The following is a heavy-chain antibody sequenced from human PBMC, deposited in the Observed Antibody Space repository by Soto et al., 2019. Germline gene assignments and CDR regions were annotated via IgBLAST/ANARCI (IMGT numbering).Heavy chain of an antibody. Sequence: QVQLVQSGAEVKKPGASVKVSCKASGYTFTSYYMHWVRQAPGQGLEWMGIINPSGGSTSYAQKFPGRVAMTRDTSTSTVHMELRSLRAEDTAVYYCDGIAPGRQGMDVWGQGTTVTVSS. D-gene: IGHD1-20*01. CDR1: GYTFTSYY. V-gene: IGHV1-46*01. J-gene: IGHJ6*02. CDR2: INPSGGST. CDR3: DGIAPGRQGMDV.